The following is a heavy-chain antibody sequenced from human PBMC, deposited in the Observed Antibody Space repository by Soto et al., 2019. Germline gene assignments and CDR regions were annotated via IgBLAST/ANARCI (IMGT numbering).Heavy chain of an antibody. CDR3: ARHAHPLLYCSXGSCYSGGQYYYYGMDV. J-gene: IGHJ6*02. CDR2: IYPGDSDT. D-gene: IGHD2-15*01. Sequence: PGESLKISCKGSGYSFTSYWIGWVRQMPGKGLEWMGIIYPGDSDTRYSPSFQGQVTISADKSISTAYLQWSSLKASDTAMYYCARHAHPLLYCSXGSCYSGGQYYYYGMDVWGQGTTVTVSS. V-gene: IGHV5-51*01. CDR1: GYSFTSYW.